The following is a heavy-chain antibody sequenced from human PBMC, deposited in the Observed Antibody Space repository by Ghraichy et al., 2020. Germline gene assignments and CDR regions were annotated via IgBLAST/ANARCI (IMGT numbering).Heavy chain of an antibody. CDR2: IYYSGST. CDR1: GGSISSSSYY. J-gene: IGHJ3*02. CDR3: ARPHPHYDILTGYRADAFDI. D-gene: IGHD3-9*01. Sequence: SENLSLTCTVSGGSISSSSYYWGWIRQPPGKGLEWIGSIYYSGSTYYNPSLKSRVTISVDTSKNQFSLKLSSVTAADTAVYYCARPHPHYDILTGYRADAFDIWGQGTMVTVSS. V-gene: IGHV4-39*01.